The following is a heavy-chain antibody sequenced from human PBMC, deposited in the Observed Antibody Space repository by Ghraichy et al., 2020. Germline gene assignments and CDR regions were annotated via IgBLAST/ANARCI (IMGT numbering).Heavy chain of an antibody. CDR1: GGSISSSSYY. J-gene: IGHJ6*03. D-gene: IGHD2-2*01. CDR3: ARVKDCSNISCYSSYYYMDV. Sequence: SQTLSLTCTVSGGSISSSSYYWGWIRQPPGKGLEWIGSINYSGSTHYNPSLKSRVTISVDTSKNQFSLKLTSVTAADTAVYYCARVKDCSNISCYSSYYYMDVWGRGTTVTVSS. V-gene: IGHV4-39*01. CDR2: INYSGST.